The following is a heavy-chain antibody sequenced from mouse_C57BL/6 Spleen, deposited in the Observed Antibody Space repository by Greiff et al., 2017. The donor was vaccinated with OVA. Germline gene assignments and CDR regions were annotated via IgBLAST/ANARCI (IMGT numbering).Heavy chain of an antibody. V-gene: IGHV1-80*01. D-gene: IGHD1-1*01. Sequence: VQLQQSGAELVKPGASVKISCKASGYAFSSYWMNWVKQRPGKGLEWIGQIYPGAGDTKYNGKFKGKGTLTADKSYSTAYMQLSSLTSEDAAVYFCARYDYGSPFAYWGQGTLVTVSA. CDR3: ARYDYGSPFAY. CDR2: IYPGAGDT. J-gene: IGHJ3*01. CDR1: GYAFSSYW.